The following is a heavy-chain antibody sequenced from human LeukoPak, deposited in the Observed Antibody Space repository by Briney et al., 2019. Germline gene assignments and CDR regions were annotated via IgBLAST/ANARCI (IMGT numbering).Heavy chain of an antibody. V-gene: IGHV3-53*01. D-gene: IGHD6-13*01. CDR3: AKEHSSSWMVFDY. Sequence: PGGSLRLSCAASGFSVSDNYMSWVRQAPGKGLEWVSVIYSGGSTYYADSVKGRFTISRDTSKNTQDLQMNSLRGEDTAVYYCAKEHSSSWMVFDYWGQGILVTVSS. CDR2: IYSGGST. CDR1: GFSVSDNY. J-gene: IGHJ4*02.